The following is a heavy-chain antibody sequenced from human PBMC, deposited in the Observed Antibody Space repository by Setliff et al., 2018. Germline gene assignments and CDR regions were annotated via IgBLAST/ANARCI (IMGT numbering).Heavy chain of an antibody. CDR2: IIPIFGTA. V-gene: IGHV1-69*06. CDR1: GGTFSSYD. D-gene: IGHD3-3*01. CDR3: ASRRGLEWSLGAFDI. J-gene: IGHJ3*02. Sequence: SVKVSCKASGGTFSSYDISWVRQAPGEGLEWMGRIIPIFGTANYAQKFQGRVTITADKSTSTAYMELSRLRSEDTAVYYCASRRGLEWSLGAFDIWGQGTMVTVSS.